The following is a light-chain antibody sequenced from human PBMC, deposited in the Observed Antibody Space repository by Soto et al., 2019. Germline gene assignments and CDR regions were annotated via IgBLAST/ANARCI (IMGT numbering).Light chain of an antibody. CDR1: QSISSSF. CDR2: GAS. J-gene: IGKJ5*01. CDR3: QQYDNSPIT. Sequence: EIVLTQSPGILSLSPGERASLSCGASQSISSSFLACYQQKPGQAPRLLIYGASSRATGIPDRFSGTGSETDFTLTISRREPEDFAVYYCQQYDNSPITFGQGTRLEIK. V-gene: IGKV3-20*01.